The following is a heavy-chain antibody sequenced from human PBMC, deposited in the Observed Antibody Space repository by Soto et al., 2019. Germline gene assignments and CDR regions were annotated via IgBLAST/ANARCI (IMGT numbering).Heavy chain of an antibody. CDR1: GYTFTGYY. Sequence: GASVKVSCKASGYTFTGYYMHWVRQAPGQGLEWMGWINPNSGGTNYAQKFQRRVTMTRDTSISTAYRELSRLRSDDTAVYYWARGGQYYYDYSGYLGGFDIWGQGTMVT. CDR2: INPNSGGT. V-gene: IGHV1-2*02. D-gene: IGHD3-22*01. J-gene: IGHJ3*02. CDR3: ARGGQYYYDYSGYLGGFDI.